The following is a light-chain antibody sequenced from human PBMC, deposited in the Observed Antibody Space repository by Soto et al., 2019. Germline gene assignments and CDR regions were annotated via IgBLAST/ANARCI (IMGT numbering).Light chain of an antibody. CDR3: QQLNSYPFT. CDR1: QGISSY. V-gene: IGKV1-9*01. CDR2: AAS. J-gene: IGKJ3*01. Sequence: DIQLTQSPSFLSASVGDRVTITCRASQGISSYLAWYQQKPGKAPKLLIYAASTLQSGVPSRFSGRGSGTEFTLPISSLQPEYFATYDCQQLNSYPFTFGPGTKVDIK.